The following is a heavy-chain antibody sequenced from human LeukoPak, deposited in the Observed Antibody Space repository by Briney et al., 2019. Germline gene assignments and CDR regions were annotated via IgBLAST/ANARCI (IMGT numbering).Heavy chain of an antibody. Sequence: GGSLRLSCAASGFTFSSYGMHWVRQAPGKGLGWVAVIWYDGTNKYYADSVKGRFTISRDNSKNTLYLQMNSLRAEDTAVYYCARVYDVLTGGFDHWGQGALVTVSS. CDR3: ARVYDVLTGGFDH. J-gene: IGHJ4*02. CDR2: IWYDGTNK. D-gene: IGHD3-9*01. V-gene: IGHV3-33*01. CDR1: GFTFSSYG.